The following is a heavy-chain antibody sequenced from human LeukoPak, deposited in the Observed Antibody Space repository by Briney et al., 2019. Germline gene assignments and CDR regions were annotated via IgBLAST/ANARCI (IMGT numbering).Heavy chain of an antibody. CDR2: INPSDGNT. Sequence: ASVKVSCKASGYTFTNQCMHWVRQAPGQGLEWMGIINPSDGNTTYAQKFQGKVTMTRDTSTTTVYMELSSLRSDDTADYYCAREMEANRNPASALFDNWGQGTLVTVSS. CDR1: GYTFTNQC. D-gene: IGHD1/OR15-1a*01. CDR3: AREMEANRNPASALFDN. J-gene: IGHJ4*01. V-gene: IGHV1-46*01.